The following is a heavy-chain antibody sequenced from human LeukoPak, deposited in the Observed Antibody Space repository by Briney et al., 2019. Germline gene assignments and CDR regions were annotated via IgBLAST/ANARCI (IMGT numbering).Heavy chain of an antibody. V-gene: IGHV3-30*02. CDR2: IRYDGSNK. CDR3: AKDRGFWSGEDYFDY. CDR1: GFTFSSYG. J-gene: IGHJ4*02. Sequence: VGSLRLSCAASGFTFSSYGMHWVRQAPGKGLEWVAFIRYDGSNKYYADSVKGRFTISRDNSKNTLYLQMNSLRAEDTAVYYCAKDRGFWSGEDYFDYWGQGTLVTVSS. D-gene: IGHD3-3*01.